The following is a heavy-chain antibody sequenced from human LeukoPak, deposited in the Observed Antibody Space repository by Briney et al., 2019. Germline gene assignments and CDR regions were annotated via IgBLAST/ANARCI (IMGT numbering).Heavy chain of an antibody. D-gene: IGHD5-18*01. CDR3: AHNAGGYSYGYPPYFDY. V-gene: IGHV2-5*02. CDR2: IYWDDDK. Sequence: SGPTLVNPTQTLTLTCTFSGFSLSTSGVGVGWIRQPPGKALEWLALIYWDDDKRYSPSLKSRLTITKDTSKNQVVLTMTNMDPVDTGTYYCAHNAGGYSYGYPPYFDYWGQGTLVTVSS. J-gene: IGHJ4*02. CDR1: GFSLSTSGVG.